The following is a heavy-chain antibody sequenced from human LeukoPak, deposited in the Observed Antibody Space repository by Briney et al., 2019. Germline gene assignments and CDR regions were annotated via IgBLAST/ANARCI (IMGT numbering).Heavy chain of an antibody. Sequence: SETLSLTYTVSGGSISSSSYYWGWIRQPPGKGLEWIGYIYHSGSTYYNPSLKSRVTISVDRSKNQFSLKLSSVTAADTAVYYCARDSAGVDIWGQGTMVTVSS. D-gene: IGHD3-10*01. CDR1: GGSISSSSYY. CDR2: IYHSGST. V-gene: IGHV4-30-2*01. J-gene: IGHJ3*02. CDR3: ARDSAGVDI.